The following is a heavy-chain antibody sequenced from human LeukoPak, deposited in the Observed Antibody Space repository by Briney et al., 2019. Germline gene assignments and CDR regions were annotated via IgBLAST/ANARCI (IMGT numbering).Heavy chain of an antibody. J-gene: IGHJ4*02. CDR3: AKDIGSYYDY. D-gene: IGHD3-10*01. CDR1: GFTFSSYE. CDR2: ISSSSSTI. V-gene: IGHV3-48*01. Sequence: GGSLRLSCAASGFTFSSYEMNWVRQAPGKGLEWVSYISSSSSTIYYADSVKGRFTISRDNSKNTLYLEMNSLRAEDTAVYYCAKDIGSYYDYWGQGILVTVSS.